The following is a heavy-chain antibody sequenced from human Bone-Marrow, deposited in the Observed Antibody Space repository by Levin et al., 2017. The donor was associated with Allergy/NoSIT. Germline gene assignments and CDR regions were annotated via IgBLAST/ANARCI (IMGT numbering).Heavy chain of an antibody. D-gene: IGHD5-24*01. CDR2: IYINGRT. CDR3: AREGYRGYNFDFFDY. V-gene: IGHV4-61*02. J-gene: IGHJ4*02. Sequence: SQTLSLTCSVSGDSISSSTYYWAWLRQPAGKGLEWIGRIYINGRTDYNPSLKSRVTISADTSKDQLSLKVTAVTAADAAIHFCAREGYRGYNFDFFDYWGQGILVTVSS. CDR1: GDSISSSTYY.